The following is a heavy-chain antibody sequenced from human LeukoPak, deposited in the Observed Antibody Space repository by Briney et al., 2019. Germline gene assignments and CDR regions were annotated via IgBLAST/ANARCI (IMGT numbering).Heavy chain of an antibody. D-gene: IGHD6-13*01. CDR1: GFTFSSYS. CDR3: ARVGSPLDY. Sequence: GGSLRLSCAASGFTFSSYSMNWVRQAPGKGLEWVSYISSSSSTIYYADSVKGRFTISRGNAKNSLYLQMNSLRAEDTAVYYCARVGSPLDYWGQGTLVTVSS. CDR2: ISSSSSTI. V-gene: IGHV3-48*01. J-gene: IGHJ4*02.